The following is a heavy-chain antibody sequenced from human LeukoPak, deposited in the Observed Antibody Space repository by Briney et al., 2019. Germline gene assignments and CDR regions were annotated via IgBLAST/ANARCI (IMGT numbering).Heavy chain of an antibody. J-gene: IGHJ4*02. CDR3: ARASYYGSGSYFRFDY. CDR2: INPNSGGT. D-gene: IGHD3-10*01. V-gene: IGHV1-2*02. Sequence: GASGKVSGKASGYTFTCYNMNGVGRAPGKGLGGRGWINPNSGGTNYAQKFQGRVTMTRDTSISTAYMELSRLRSDDTAVYYCARASYYGSGSYFRFDYWGQGTLVTVYS. CDR1: GYTFTCYN.